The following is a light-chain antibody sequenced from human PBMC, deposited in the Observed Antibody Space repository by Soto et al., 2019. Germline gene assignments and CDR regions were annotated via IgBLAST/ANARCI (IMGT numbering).Light chain of an antibody. CDR1: SGHSNYA. CDR3: QTWGTGSAFVV. J-gene: IGLJ7*01. V-gene: IGLV4-69*01. CDR2: VNSGGSH. Sequence: QLVLTQSPSASASLGASVKLTCTLSSGHSNYAIAWHQQQPEKGPRYLMKVNSGGSHIKGDEIPDRFSGSSSGAERYLFISSLQSEDEADYYCQTWGTGSAFVVFGGGTQLTVL.